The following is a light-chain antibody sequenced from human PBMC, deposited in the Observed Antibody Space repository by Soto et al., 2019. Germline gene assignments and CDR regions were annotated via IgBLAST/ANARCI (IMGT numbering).Light chain of an antibody. CDR2: DAS. V-gene: IGKV1-5*01. Sequence: DIQMTQSPSTLPASVGDRVTITCRASPSINSWLAWYQQKPGKAPKLLIYDASSLESGVPSRFGGSGSGTEFTLTISSLQPDDFATYYCQQYNSWTFGQGTKVEVK. J-gene: IGKJ1*01. CDR3: QQYNSWT. CDR1: PSINSW.